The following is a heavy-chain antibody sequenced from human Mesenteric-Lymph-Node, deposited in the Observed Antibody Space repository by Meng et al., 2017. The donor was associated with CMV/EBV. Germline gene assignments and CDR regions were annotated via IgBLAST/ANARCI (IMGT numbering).Heavy chain of an antibody. CDR2: IWYDGSNK. CDR1: GFSFSNYG. Sequence: GGSLRLSCAASGFSFSNYGMHWVRQAPGKGLEWVAVIWYDGSNKYYADSVKGRFTISRDNSKNTLYLQMNSLRAEDTAVYYCARDFHYDFWSGLFDYWGQGTLVTVSS. J-gene: IGHJ4*02. V-gene: IGHV3-33*01. D-gene: IGHD3-3*01. CDR3: ARDFHYDFWSGLFDY.